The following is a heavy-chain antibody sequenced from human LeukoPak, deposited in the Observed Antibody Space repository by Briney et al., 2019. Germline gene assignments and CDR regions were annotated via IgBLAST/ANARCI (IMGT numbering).Heavy chain of an antibody. J-gene: IGHJ5*02. CDR2: INHSGST. CDR1: GGSFSGYY. CDR3: ARHRRSGYYRRGFDP. V-gene: IGHV4-34*01. Sequence: SETLSLTRAVYGGSFSGYYLSWIRQPPGKGLEWIGEINHSGSTNYNPSLKSRVTISVDTSKNQFSLKLSSVTAADTAVYYCARHRRSGYYRRGFDPWGQGTLVTVSS. D-gene: IGHD3-22*01.